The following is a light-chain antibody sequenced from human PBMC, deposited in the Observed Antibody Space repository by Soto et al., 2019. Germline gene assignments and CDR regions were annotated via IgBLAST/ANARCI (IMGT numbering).Light chain of an antibody. CDR3: AAYTGNWNGPV. CDR2: RSD. V-gene: IGLV1-47*01. J-gene: IGLJ2*01. Sequence: QSALTQPPSVSGTPGQRVSISCSGDSSTFANNYVHWYQQVPGAASKLLIYRSDQRPSGVPERFSGSKSGTSASLTISGLRPEDEAQYYCAAYTGNWNGPVFGGGTQLTVL. CDR1: SSTFANNY.